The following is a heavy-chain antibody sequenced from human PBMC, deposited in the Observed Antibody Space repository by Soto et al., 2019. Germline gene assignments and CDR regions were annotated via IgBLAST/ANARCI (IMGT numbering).Heavy chain of an antibody. CDR2: IIPIFGTA. V-gene: IGHV1-69*12. J-gene: IGHJ3*02. D-gene: IGHD3-10*02. CDR3: ARCCNPRFVFGELSSCAFDI. Sequence: QVQLVQSGAEVKKPGSSVKVSCKASGGTFSSYAISWVRQAPGQGLEWMGGIIPIFGTANYAQKFQGRVTITADESTSTAYMELCSLRSEDTAVYYCARCCNPRFVFGELSSCAFDIWGQGTMVTVSS. CDR1: GGTFSSYA.